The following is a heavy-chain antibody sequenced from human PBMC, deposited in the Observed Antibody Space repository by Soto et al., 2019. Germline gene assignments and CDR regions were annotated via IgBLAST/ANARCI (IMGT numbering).Heavy chain of an antibody. D-gene: IGHD4-17*01. Sequence: QVQLQESGPGLVKPSQTLSLTCTVSGGSISSGGYYWSWIRQHPGKGLEWIGYIYYSGSTYYNPSLKSRVTISVDTSKNQFPLKLSSVTAADTAVYYCAREQMTTVTTSAFDIWGQGTMVTVSS. CDR1: GGSISSGGYY. J-gene: IGHJ3*02. CDR2: IYYSGST. V-gene: IGHV4-31*03. CDR3: AREQMTTVTTSAFDI.